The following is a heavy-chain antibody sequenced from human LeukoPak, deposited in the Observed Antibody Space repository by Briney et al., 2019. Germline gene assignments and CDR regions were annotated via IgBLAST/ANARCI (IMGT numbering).Heavy chain of an antibody. CDR3: ARDFGDHGEFFDC. Sequence: GGSLRLSCAASGFTSSSYNINWVRQAPGKGLEWVSYISRSGSSICYADSVKGRFTISRDSAKNSVYLQMNSLSDEDTAVYRCARDFGDHGEFFDCWGQGTLVTVSS. V-gene: IGHV3-48*02. CDR2: ISRSGSSI. CDR1: GFTSSSYN. D-gene: IGHD3-10*01. J-gene: IGHJ4*02.